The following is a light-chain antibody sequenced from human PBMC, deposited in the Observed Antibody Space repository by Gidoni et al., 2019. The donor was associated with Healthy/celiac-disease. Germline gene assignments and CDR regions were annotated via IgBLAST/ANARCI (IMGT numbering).Light chain of an antibody. Sequence: EIVMTQSPATLSVSPGERATLSCRASQRVSSNLAWYPQKPGQAPRLLIYGASNRATGIPARFSGSGSGTEFTLTISSLQSEDFSVDYWQQYNNWPPWTFGQGTKVEIK. V-gene: IGKV3-15*01. J-gene: IGKJ1*01. CDR3: QQYNNWPPWT. CDR1: QRVSSN. CDR2: GAS.